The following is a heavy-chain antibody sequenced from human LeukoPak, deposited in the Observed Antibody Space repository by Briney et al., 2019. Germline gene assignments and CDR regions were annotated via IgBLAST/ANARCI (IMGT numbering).Heavy chain of an antibody. CDR1: GGSFSGYY. CDR2: INHSGST. J-gene: IGHJ6*03. CDR3: ELLFPYYYYMDV. D-gene: IGHD2-21*01. Sequence: SETLSLTCAVYGGSFSGYYWSWIRQPPGKGLEWIGEINHSGSTNYNPSLKSRVTISVDMSKNQFSLKLNSVTAADTAVYYCELLFPYYYYMDVWGKGTTVAVSS. V-gene: IGHV4-34*01.